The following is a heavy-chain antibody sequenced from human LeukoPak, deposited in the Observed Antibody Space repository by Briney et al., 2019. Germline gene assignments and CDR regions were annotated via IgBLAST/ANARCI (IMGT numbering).Heavy chain of an antibody. D-gene: IGHD6-13*01. CDR1: GGSISSYY. J-gene: IGHJ4*02. Sequence: PSETLSLTCTVSGGSISSYYWSWIRQPAGKGLEWIGRIYTSGSTNYNPSLKSRVTISVDTSQKQFSLRLSSVTAADTAVYYRARGLYLTTRGGAAAGFLDYWGQGNLVTVSS. CDR3: ARGLYLTTRGGAAAGFLDY. V-gene: IGHV4-4*07. CDR2: IYTSGST.